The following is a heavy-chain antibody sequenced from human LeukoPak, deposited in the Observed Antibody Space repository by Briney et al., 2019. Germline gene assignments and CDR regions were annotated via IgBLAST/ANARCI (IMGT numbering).Heavy chain of an antibody. CDR3: SRCLVVVRSAEYYFDS. CDR1: GDSVTSSNW. J-gene: IGHJ4*02. D-gene: IGHD2-2*01. Sequence: PAGTLSLTCDVSGDSVTSSNWWRWVRQPPGEGLGWFGEVYHSGRTNYTPSLTSRVTISLDKSNNQISLNLSSVSAADTAVYYCSRCLVVVRSAEYYFDSRGQGTLVTVSS. V-gene: IGHV4-4*02. CDR2: VYHSGRT.